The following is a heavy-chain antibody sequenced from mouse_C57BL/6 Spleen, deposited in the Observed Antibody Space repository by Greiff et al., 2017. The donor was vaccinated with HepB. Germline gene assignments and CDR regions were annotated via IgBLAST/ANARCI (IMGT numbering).Heavy chain of an antibody. CDR2: IYPSDSET. CDR1: GYTFTSYW. V-gene: IGHV1-61*01. J-gene: IGHJ3*01. Sequence: VQLQQPGAELVRPGSSVKLSCKASGYTFTSYWMDWVKQRPGQGLEWIGNIYPSDSETHYNQKFKDKATLTVDKSSSTAYMQLSSLTSEDSAVYYCARSERAWFAYWGQGTLVTVSA. CDR3: ARSERAWFAY.